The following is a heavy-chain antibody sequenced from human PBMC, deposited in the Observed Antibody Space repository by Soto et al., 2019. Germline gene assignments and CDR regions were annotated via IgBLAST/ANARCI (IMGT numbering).Heavy chain of an antibody. CDR2: IYSGGRN. V-gene: IGHV4-4*07. J-gene: IGHJ4*02. CDR1: GGSISSFY. CDR3: GQRTSRWDY. Sequence: PSETLSLTCTVSGGSISSFYWSWIRQPAGKGLEWIGRIYSGGRNNYNPPLKSRVTISVATSKHQFSLRLTSVTAADTSRFSLGQRTSRWDYWGQGTLVTVSS. D-gene: IGHD6-13*01.